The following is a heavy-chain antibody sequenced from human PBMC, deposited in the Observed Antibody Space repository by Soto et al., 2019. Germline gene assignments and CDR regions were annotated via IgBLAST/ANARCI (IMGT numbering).Heavy chain of an antibody. CDR1: GFTFSSYA. J-gene: IGHJ3*02. V-gene: IGHV3-30-3*01. CDR2: ISYDGSNK. D-gene: IGHD4-17*01. Sequence: PGGSLRLSCAASGFTFSSYAMHWVRQAPGKGLEWVAVISYDGSNKYYADSVKGRFTISRDNSKNTLYLQMNSLRAEDTAVYYCARGNYGDSLTNASDIWGQGTMVTVSS. CDR3: ARGNYGDSLTNASDI.